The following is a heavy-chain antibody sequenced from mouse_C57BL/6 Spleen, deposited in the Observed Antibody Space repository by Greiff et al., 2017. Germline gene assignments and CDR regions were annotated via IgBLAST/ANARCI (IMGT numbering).Heavy chain of an antibody. V-gene: IGHV2-6*01. CDR1: GFSLTSYG. D-gene: IGHD1-1*01. CDR3: AGGTVRCAY. Sequence: QVQLQQSGPGLVAPSQSLSITCTVSGFSLTSYGVDWVRQSPGKGLEWLGVIWGVGSTNYNSAIKSRLSISKDNSKSQVFLRMNSLQTDDTAMYYCAGGTVRCAYWGQGTLVTVSA. J-gene: IGHJ3*01. CDR2: IWGVGST.